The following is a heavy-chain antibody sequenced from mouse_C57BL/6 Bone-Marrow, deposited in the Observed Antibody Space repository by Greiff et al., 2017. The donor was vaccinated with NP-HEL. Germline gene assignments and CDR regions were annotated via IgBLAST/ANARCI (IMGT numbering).Heavy chain of an antibody. J-gene: IGHJ4*01. CDR3: ARDYYSNYVAMDY. D-gene: IGHD2-5*01. CDR2: INPNNGGT. V-gene: IGHV1-26*01. Sequence: EVQLQQSGPELVKPGASVKISCKASGYTFTDYYMNWVKQSHGKSLEWIGDINPNNGGTSYNQKFKGKATLPVDKSSSTAYMELRSLTSEDSAVNYCARDYYSNYVAMDYWGQGTSVTVSS. CDR1: GYTFTDYY.